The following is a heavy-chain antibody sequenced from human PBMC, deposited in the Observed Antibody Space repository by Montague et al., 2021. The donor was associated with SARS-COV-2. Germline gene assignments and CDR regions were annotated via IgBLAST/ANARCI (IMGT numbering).Heavy chain of an antibody. Sequence: SLRLSCAASGFTFSSYAMSWVRQAPGKGLEWVSAISGSGGSTYYSDSLNVLFTISRDNSKNTLYLQMNSLRAEDTAVYYCAKDSSIVATTLWAYNWFDPWGQGTLVTVSS. CDR2: ISGSGGST. CDR1: GFTFSSYA. V-gene: IGHV3-23*01. D-gene: IGHD5-12*01. CDR3: AKDSSIVATTLWAYNWFDP. J-gene: IGHJ5*02.